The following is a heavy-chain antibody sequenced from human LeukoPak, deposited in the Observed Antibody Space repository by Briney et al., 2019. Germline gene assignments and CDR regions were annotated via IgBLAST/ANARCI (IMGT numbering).Heavy chain of an antibody. CDR2: FSGSGGGT. V-gene: IGHV3-23*01. CDR1: GFTFSSYS. Sequence: GGSLRLSCAASGFTFSSYSMNWVRQAPGKGLQWVSTFSGSGGGTYYADSVKGRFTISRDNSKNTLYLQMNSLKTEDTAVYYCTGNYYGSGSYADFDYWGQGTLVTVSS. J-gene: IGHJ4*02. D-gene: IGHD3-10*01. CDR3: TGNYYGSGSYADFDY.